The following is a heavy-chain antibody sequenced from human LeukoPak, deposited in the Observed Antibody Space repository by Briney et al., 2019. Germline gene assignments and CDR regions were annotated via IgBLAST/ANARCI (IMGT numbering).Heavy chain of an antibody. Sequence: SETLSLTCTVSGGSISSSTYYWGWIRQPPGKGLEWIGSIYYSGITYYNPSLKSRVTISVDTSKNHFSLKLSSVTAADTAVYYCARLSDYGSGNFDYWGQGTLVTVSS. CDR3: ARLSDYGSGNFDY. J-gene: IGHJ4*02. CDR1: GGSISSSTYY. D-gene: IGHD3-10*01. CDR2: IYYSGIT. V-gene: IGHV4-39*02.